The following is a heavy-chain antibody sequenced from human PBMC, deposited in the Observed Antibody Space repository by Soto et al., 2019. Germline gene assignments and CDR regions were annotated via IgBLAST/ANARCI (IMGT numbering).Heavy chain of an antibody. CDR2: IYYSGST. D-gene: IGHD3-10*01. CDR3: GRDVLTLVRTYRDYYYYSYMAV. J-gene: IGHJ6*03. V-gene: IGHV4-59*12. CDR1: GGSISSYY. Sequence: SETLSLTCTVSGGSISSYYWGWIRQPPGKGLEWIGYIYYSGSTNYNPSLKSRVTISVDTSKNQFSLQLNSVTPEDTAVYYCGRDVLTLVRTYRDYYYYSYMAVWGKGTTVPVSS.